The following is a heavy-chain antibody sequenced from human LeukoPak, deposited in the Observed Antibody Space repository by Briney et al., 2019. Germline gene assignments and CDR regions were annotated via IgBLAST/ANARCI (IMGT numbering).Heavy chain of an antibody. CDR2: IYYSGSP. Sequence: SETLSLTCAVYGGSISSYYWSWIRQPPGKGLEWTGYIYYSGSPNYNPSLKSRVTISVDTSKNQFSLKLSSVTAADTAVYYCAREAMVTGSFDYWGQGTLVTVSS. CDR1: GGSISSYY. D-gene: IGHD5-18*01. V-gene: IGHV4-59*12. J-gene: IGHJ4*02. CDR3: AREAMVTGSFDY.